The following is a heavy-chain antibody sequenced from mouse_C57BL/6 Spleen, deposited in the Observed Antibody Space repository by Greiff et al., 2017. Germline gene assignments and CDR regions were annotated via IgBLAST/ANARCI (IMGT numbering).Heavy chain of an antibody. CDR3: DGACYGSSYVDY. CDR1: GFTFTDYY. Sequence: EVQRVESGGGLVQPGGSLSLSCAASGFTFTDYYMSWVRQPPGKALEWLGFIRNKANGYTTEYSASVKGRFTISRDHSQSILYLQMNALRAEDRATYYCDGACYGSSYVDYWGQGASVTVSS. J-gene: IGHJ4*01. CDR2: IRNKANGYTT. V-gene: IGHV7-3*01. D-gene: IGHD1-1*01.